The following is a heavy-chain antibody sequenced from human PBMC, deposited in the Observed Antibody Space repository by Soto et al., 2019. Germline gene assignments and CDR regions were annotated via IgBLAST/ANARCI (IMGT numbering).Heavy chain of an antibody. CDR2: ISSSDSTI. V-gene: IGHV3-11*01. CDR3: ASFIAAAGNDAFDI. Sequence: GSLRLSCAASGFAFTTYAMSWVRQAPGKGLEWVSNISSSDSTIYYADSVKGRFTISRDNAKNSLYLQMNSLRAEDTAVYYCASFIAAAGNDAFDIWGQGTMVTVSS. D-gene: IGHD6-13*01. J-gene: IGHJ3*02. CDR1: GFAFTTYA.